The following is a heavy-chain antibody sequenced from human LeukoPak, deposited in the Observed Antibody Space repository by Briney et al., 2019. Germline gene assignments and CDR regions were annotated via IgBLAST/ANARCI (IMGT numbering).Heavy chain of an antibody. V-gene: IGHV4-59*01. CDR1: GGSISSYY. J-gene: IGHJ4*02. D-gene: IGHD6-13*01. CDR3: AAEKQQLVGNFDY. Sequence: SETLSLTCTVSGGSISSYYWSWIRQPPGKGLEWIGYIYYSGSTNYNPSLKSRVTISVDTSKNQFSLKLSSVTAADTAVYYCAAEKQQLVGNFDYWGQGTLVTVSS. CDR2: IYYSGST.